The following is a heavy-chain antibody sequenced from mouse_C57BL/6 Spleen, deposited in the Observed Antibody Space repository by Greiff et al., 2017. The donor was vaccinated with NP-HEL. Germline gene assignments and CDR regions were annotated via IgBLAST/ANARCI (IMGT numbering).Heavy chain of an antibody. CDR2: INPNYGTT. Sequence: EVQLQQSGPELVKPGASVKISCKASGYSFTDYNMNWVKQSNGKSLEWIGVINPNYGTTSYNQKFKGKATLTVDQSSSTAYMQLNSLTSDDSAVYYCARGGGSSYEGGFAYWGQGTLVTVSA. J-gene: IGHJ3*01. D-gene: IGHD1-1*01. CDR3: ARGGGSSYEGGFAY. V-gene: IGHV1-39*01. CDR1: GYSFTDYN.